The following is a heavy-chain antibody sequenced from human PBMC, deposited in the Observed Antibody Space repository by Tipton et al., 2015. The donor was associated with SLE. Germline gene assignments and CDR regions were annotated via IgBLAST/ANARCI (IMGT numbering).Heavy chain of an antibody. CDR1: GYSFTSYW. CDR2: IDPSDSYT. V-gene: IGHV5-10-1*01. D-gene: IGHD3-22*01. Sequence: VQLVQSGAEVKKPGESLKISCKGSGYSFTSYWIGWVRQMPGKGLEWMGRIDPSDSYTNYSPSFQGHVTISADKSISTAYLQWSSLKASDTAMYYCARMPYYYDSSAPGWFDPWGQGTLVTVSS. J-gene: IGHJ5*02. CDR3: ARMPYYYDSSAPGWFDP.